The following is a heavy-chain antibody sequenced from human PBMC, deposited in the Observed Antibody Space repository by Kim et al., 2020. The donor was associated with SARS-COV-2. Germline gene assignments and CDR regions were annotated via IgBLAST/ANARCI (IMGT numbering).Heavy chain of an antibody. Sequence: GGSLRLSCTGSGFTFGDYAMSWVRQAPGKGLEWVGFIRSKAYGGTTEYAASVKGRFTISRDDSKKIAYLQMKSLKTEDTAVYYCSRDVLTYYFDASGNYLDYYNGMDVWGQGTTVTVSS. V-gene: IGHV3-49*04. J-gene: IGHJ6*02. CDR1: GFTFGDYA. CDR3: SRDVLTYYFDASGNYLDYYNGMDV. CDR2: IRSKAYGGTT. D-gene: IGHD3-22*01.